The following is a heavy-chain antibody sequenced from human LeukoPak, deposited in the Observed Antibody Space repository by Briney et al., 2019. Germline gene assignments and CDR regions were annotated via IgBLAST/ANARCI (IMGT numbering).Heavy chain of an antibody. D-gene: IGHD2/OR15-2a*01. CDR1: GFTFSSSA. V-gene: IGHV3-7*03. CDR2: IKQDGSEK. Sequence: GGSLRLSCAASGFTFSSSAMSWVRQSPGKGLEWVANIKQDGSEKKYVDSVRGRFTISRDNAKKSLFLQMNRLRVEDTAVYYCATGLWIYGHWGQGTLVTVSS. CDR3: ATGLWIYGH. J-gene: IGHJ4*02.